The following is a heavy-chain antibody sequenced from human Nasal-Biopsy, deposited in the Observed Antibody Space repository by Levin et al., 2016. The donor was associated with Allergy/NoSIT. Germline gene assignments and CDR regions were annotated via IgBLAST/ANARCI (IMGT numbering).Heavy chain of an antibody. V-gene: IGHV1-46*01. Sequence: ASVKVSCKASGYTFTNYYMHWVRQAPGQGLEWMGIIKPSGGSTSSAQEFQGRVTMTRDTSTSTVYMELSSLSSEDTAVYYCARGSGCSGRDCWDWFDPWGQGTLVTVSS. CDR1: GYTFTNYY. D-gene: IGHD2-15*01. CDR2: IKPSGGST. J-gene: IGHJ5*02. CDR3: ARGSGCSGRDCWDWFDP.